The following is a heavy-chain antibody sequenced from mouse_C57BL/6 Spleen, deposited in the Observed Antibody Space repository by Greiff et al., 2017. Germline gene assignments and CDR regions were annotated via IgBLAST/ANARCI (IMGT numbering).Heavy chain of an antibody. V-gene: IGHV1-78*01. CDR3: ARKGFYYGSSYVMFAY. D-gene: IGHD1-1*01. J-gene: IGHJ3*01. Sequence: QVQLKESDAELVKPGASVKISCKVSGYTFTDHTIHWMKQRPEQGLEWIGYIYPRDGSTKYNEKFKGKATLTADKSSSTAYMQLNSLTSEDSAVYFCARKGFYYGSSYVMFAYWGQGTLVTVSA. CDR1: GYTFTDHT. CDR2: IYPRDGST.